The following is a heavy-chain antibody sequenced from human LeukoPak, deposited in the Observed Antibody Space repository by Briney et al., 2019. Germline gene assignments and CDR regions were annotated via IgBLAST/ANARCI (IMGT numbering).Heavy chain of an antibody. CDR1: GFTFSSYG. D-gene: IGHD5-24*01. Sequence: GGSLRLSCAASGFTFSSYGMHWVRQAPGKGLEWVAFIRYDGSNKYYADSVKGRFTISRDNSENTLYLQMNSLRAEDTAVYYCAKDSTRRWLQFIRTVAAGGMDVWGKGTTVTISS. CDR3: AKDSTRRWLQFIRTVAAGGMDV. V-gene: IGHV3-30*02. J-gene: IGHJ6*03. CDR2: IRYDGSNK.